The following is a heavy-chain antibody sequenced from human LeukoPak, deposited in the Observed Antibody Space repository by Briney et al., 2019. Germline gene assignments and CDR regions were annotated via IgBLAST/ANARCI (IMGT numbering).Heavy chain of an antibody. CDR1: GYTFTSYD. J-gene: IGHJ4*02. CDR2: ISAYNGNT. Sequence: ASVKVSCKASGYTFTSYDINWVRQATGQGLEWMGWISAYNGNTNYAQELQGRVTMTTDTSTSTAYMELRSLRSDDTAVYYCARAPVGSGWYDYWGQGTLVTVSS. D-gene: IGHD6-19*01. V-gene: IGHV1-18*01. CDR3: ARAPVGSGWYDY.